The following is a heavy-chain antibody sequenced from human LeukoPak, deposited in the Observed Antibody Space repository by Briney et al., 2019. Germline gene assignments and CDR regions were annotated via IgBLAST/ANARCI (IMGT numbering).Heavy chain of an antibody. CDR1: GFTFSDYY. Sequence: GGSLRLSCAAPGFTFSDYYMSRIRQAPGKGLEWVSYISSSGSTIYYADSVKGRFTISRDNAKNSLYLQMNSLRAEDTAVYYCAVPTVGSYLDYWGQGTLVTVSS. J-gene: IGHJ4*02. CDR3: AVPTVGSYLDY. V-gene: IGHV3-11*04. D-gene: IGHD3-16*01. CDR2: ISSSGSTI.